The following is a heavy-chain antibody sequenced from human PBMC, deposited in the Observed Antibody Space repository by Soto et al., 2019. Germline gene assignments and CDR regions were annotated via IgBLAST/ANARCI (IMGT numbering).Heavy chain of an antibody. J-gene: IGHJ6*02. CDR2: ISSSSSYI. Sequence: EVQLVESGGGLVKPGGSLRLSCAASGFTFSTYTMNWVRQAPGKGLEWVSSISSSSSYINYVDSVKGRFTISRDNAKNSLYLQMNSLRAEDTAVYYCARDASPTKYRYGDVSEYYDMDVWGQGTTVTVSS. CDR1: GFTFSTYT. V-gene: IGHV3-21*02. D-gene: IGHD5-18*01. CDR3: ARDASPTKYRYGDVSEYYDMDV.